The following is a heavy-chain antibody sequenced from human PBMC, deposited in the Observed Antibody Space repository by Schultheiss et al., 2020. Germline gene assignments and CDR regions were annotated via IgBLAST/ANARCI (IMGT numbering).Heavy chain of an antibody. V-gene: IGHV4-61*02. CDR3: ARADYGGNGKSDAFDI. D-gene: IGHD4-23*01. CDR1: GGSISSGSYY. Sequence: LRLSCTVSGGSISSGSYYWSWIRQPAGKGLEWIGRIYTSGSTNYNPSLKSRVTISVDTSKNQFSLKLSSVTAADTAVYYCARADYGGNGKSDAFDIWGQGTMVTVSS. CDR2: IYTSGST. J-gene: IGHJ3*02.